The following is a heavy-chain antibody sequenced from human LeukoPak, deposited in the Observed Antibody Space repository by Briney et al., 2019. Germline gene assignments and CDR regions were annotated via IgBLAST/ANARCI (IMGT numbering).Heavy chain of an antibody. V-gene: IGHV1-18*01. Sequence: ASVKVSCKASGYTFTSYGISWVRQAPGQGLEWMGWISAYNGNTNYAQKLQGRVTMTTDTSTSTAYMELRSLRSDDTAVYYCATTLDYYDSSVLRIGASDIWGQGTMVTVSS. CDR2: ISAYNGNT. D-gene: IGHD3-22*01. CDR3: ATTLDYYDSSVLRIGASDI. CDR1: GYTFTSYG. J-gene: IGHJ3*02.